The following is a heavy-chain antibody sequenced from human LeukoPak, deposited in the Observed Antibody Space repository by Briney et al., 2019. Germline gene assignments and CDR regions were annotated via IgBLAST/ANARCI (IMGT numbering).Heavy chain of an antibody. CDR1: RYTFSSYY. CDR2: INPSGGST. V-gene: IGHV1-46*01. D-gene: IGHD6-6*01. J-gene: IGHJ5*02. Sequence: GASVKVSCKASRYTFSSYYMHWVRQAPGQGLEWMGIINPSGGSTSYAQKFQGRVTMTRDMSTSTVYMELSSLRSEDTAVYYCARALEYSGSLGPFGELPVSYWFDPWGQGTLVTVSS. CDR3: ARALEYSGSLGPFGELPVSYWFDP.